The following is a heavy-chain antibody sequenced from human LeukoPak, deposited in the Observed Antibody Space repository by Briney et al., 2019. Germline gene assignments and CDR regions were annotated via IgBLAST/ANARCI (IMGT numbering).Heavy chain of an antibody. D-gene: IGHD2-2*01. CDR2: IGSSDSTT. V-gene: IGHV3-48*03. CDR1: GFTFSSYE. J-gene: IGHJ4*02. CDR3: ARPRGCGSARCNNFDY. Sequence: PGGSLRLSCVASGFTFSSYEMNWVRQAPGKGLEWLSYIGSSDSTTHYADSVKGRFTISRDNAKNSLYLQMNSLRVEDTAVYYCARPRGCGSARCNNFDYWGQGTLVTVSS.